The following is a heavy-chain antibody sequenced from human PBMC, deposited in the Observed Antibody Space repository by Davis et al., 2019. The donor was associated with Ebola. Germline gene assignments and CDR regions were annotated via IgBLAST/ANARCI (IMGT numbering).Heavy chain of an antibody. V-gene: IGHV1-18*04. D-gene: IGHD6-19*01. Sequence: ASVKVSCKASGYTFTSYYMHWVRQAPGQGLEWMGWISAYNGNTNYAQKLQGRVTMTTDTSTSTAYMELRSLRSDDTAVYYCALGKYSSGWYTNWGQGTLVTVSS. CDR3: ALGKYSSGWYTN. CDR1: GYTFTSYY. J-gene: IGHJ4*02. CDR2: ISAYNGNT.